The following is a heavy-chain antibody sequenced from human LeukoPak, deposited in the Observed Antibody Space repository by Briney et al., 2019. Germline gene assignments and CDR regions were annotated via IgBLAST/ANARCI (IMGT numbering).Heavy chain of an antibody. J-gene: IGHJ4*02. D-gene: IGHD2-2*01. CDR2: ISAYNGNT. V-gene: IGHV1-18*04. CDR3: AREWRYCSSTSCIDY. CDR1: GYTFTSYG. Sequence: ASVKVSCKASGYTFTSYGISWVRQAPGQGLEWMGWISAYNGNTNYAQKLQGRVTMTTDTSTSTACMELRSLRSDDTAVYYCAREWRYCSSTSCIDYWGQGTLVTVSS.